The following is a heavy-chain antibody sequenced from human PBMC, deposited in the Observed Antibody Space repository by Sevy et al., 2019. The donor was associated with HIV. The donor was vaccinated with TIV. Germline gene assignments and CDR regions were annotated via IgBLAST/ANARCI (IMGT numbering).Heavy chain of an antibody. Sequence: GGSLRLSCAASGFTFSNAWMSWVRQAPGKGLEWVGRIKSKTDGGTTDYAAPGKGRITISRDDSKNKLYLQMNSLKTEDTAVYYCTTGFYYYDSSGYYYWGQGTLVSVSS. CDR1: GFTFSNAW. CDR2: IKSKTDGGTT. J-gene: IGHJ4*02. D-gene: IGHD3-22*01. V-gene: IGHV3-15*01. CDR3: TTGFYYYDSSGYYY.